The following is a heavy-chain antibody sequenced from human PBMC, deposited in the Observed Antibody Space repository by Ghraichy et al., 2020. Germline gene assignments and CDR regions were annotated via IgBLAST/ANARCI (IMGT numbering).Heavy chain of an antibody. D-gene: IGHD5-12*01. CDR1: GGSISSSSYY. J-gene: IGHJ4*02. CDR3: AREIVATIIDDY. Sequence: SETLSLTCTVSGGSISSSSYYWGWIRQPPGKGLEWIGSIYYSGSTYYNPSLKSRVTISVDTSKNQFSLKLSSVTAADTAVYYCAREIVATIIDDYWGQGTLVTVSS. V-gene: IGHV4-39*02. CDR2: IYYSGST.